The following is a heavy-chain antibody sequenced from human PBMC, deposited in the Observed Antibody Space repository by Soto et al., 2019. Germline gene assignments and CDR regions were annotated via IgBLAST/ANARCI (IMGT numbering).Heavy chain of an antibody. Sequence: QLQLQESGSGLVRPSQTLSLTCAVSGGSISSGGYSWNWIRQPPGKGLEWIGYIYHSGSTLYNPSRKRRVTTAVDKSKHHFSLMLTSVTAADTAVYYCARDQLEGNWFDPWGQGTLVSVSS. CDR1: GGSISSGGYS. D-gene: IGHD1-1*01. J-gene: IGHJ5*02. CDR3: ARDQLEGNWFDP. V-gene: IGHV4-30-2*01. CDR2: IYHSGST.